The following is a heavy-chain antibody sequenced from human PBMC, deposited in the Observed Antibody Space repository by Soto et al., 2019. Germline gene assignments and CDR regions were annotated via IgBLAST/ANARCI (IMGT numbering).Heavy chain of an antibody. CDR3: ARDGSGSYYAQEYYYYGMDV. CDR2: INAGNGNT. CDR1: GYTFTSYA. J-gene: IGHJ6*02. Sequence: ASVKVSCKASGYTFTSYAMHWVRQAPGQRLEWMGWINAGNGNTKYSQKFQGRVTITRDTSASTAYMELSSLRSEDTAVYYCARDGSGSYYAQEYYYYGMDVWGQGTTVTVSS. D-gene: IGHD1-26*01. V-gene: IGHV1-3*01.